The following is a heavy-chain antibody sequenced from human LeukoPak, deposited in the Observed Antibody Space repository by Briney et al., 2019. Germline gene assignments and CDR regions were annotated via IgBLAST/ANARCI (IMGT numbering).Heavy chain of an antibody. CDR3: AKDERIKQLGYFDY. V-gene: IGHV3-23*01. CDR2: ISGSGGST. CDR1: GFTFSSYA. Sequence: PGGSLRLSCAASGFTFSSYAMSWVRQAPGKGLEWVSAISGSGGSTYYAASVKDRFTISRDNSKNTLYLQMNSLRAEDTAVYYCAKDERIKQLGYFDYWGQGTLVTVSS. D-gene: IGHD6-6*01. J-gene: IGHJ4*02.